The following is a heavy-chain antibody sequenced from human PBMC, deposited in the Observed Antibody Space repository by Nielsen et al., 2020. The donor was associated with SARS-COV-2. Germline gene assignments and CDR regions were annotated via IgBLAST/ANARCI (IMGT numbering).Heavy chain of an antibody. J-gene: IGHJ4*02. V-gene: IGHV4-39*01. CDR3: ARSPSGYSGYDHNFDY. CDR1: GGSISSSSYY. CDR2: IYYSGST. Sequence: ESLKISCTVSGGSISSSSYYWGWIRQPPGKGLEWLGSIYYSGSTYYNPSLKSRVTISVDTSKNQFSLKLSSVTAADTAVYYCARSPSGYSGYDHNFDYWGQGTLGTVSS. D-gene: IGHD5-12*01.